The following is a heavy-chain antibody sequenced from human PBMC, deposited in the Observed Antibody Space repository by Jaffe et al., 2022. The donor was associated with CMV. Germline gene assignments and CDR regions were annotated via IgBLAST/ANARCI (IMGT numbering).Heavy chain of an antibody. CDR3: ARDRRVAAAGTVGLNWFDP. CDR2: INPSGGST. CDR1: GYTFTSYY. V-gene: IGHV1-46*01. D-gene: IGHD6-13*01. Sequence: QVQLVQSGAEVKKPGASVKVSCKASGYTFTSYYMHWVRQAPGQGLEWMGIINPSGGSTSYAQKFQGRVTMTRDTSTSTVYMELSSLRSEDTAVYYCARDRRVAAAGTVGLNWFDPWGQGTLVTVSS. J-gene: IGHJ5*02.